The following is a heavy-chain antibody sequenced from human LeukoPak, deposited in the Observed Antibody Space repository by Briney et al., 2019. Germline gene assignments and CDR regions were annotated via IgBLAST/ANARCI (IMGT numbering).Heavy chain of an antibody. J-gene: IGHJ1*01. D-gene: IGHD3-22*01. V-gene: IGHV4-59*01. CDR3: AGERAYYYDSSALLGYFQR. CDR2: IYYSGST. Sequence: SETLSLTCTVSGGSISSYYWSWIRQPPGKGLEWIGYIYYSGSTNYNPSLKSRVTISVDTSKNQFSLKLNSVTAADTAVYYCAGERAYYYDSSALLGYFQRWGQGTLVTVSS. CDR1: GGSISSYY.